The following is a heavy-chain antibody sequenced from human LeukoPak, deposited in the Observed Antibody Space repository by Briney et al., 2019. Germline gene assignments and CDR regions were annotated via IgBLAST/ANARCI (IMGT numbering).Heavy chain of an antibody. Sequence: GGSLRLSCAASGFTFSSYGMHWVRQAPGKGLEWVAFIRYDGSNKYYADSVKGRFTISRDNARNSLYLQMNSLRAEDTAVYYCARVPAISGTYDYWGQGTLITVSS. CDR3: ARVPAISGTYDY. V-gene: IGHV3-30*02. D-gene: IGHD1-26*01. CDR1: GFTFSSYG. CDR2: IRYDGSNK. J-gene: IGHJ4*02.